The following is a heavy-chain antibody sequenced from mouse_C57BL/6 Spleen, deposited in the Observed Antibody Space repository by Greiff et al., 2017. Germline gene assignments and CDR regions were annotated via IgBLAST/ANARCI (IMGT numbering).Heavy chain of an antibody. Sequence: VQLQQSGPELVKPGASVKISCKASGYTFTDYYMNWVKQSHGKSLEWIGDINPNNGGTSYNQKFKGKATLTVDKSSSTAYMELRSLTSEDSAVYYCATSYYYGSLWFAYWGQGTLVTVSA. CDR3: ATSYYYGSLWFAY. D-gene: IGHD1-1*01. V-gene: IGHV1-26*01. CDR1: GYTFTDYY. CDR2: INPNNGGT. J-gene: IGHJ3*01.